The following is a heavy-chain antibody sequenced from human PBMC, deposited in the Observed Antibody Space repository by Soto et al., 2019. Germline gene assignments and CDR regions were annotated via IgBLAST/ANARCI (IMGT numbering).Heavy chain of an antibody. CDR1: GFTFSDYF. CDR3: ARAPPPMGAGGDI. Sequence: GSLRLSCAASGFTFSDYFMSWIRQAPGKGLEWVSYIGSSGSTIYYADSVKGRFTISRDNAKNSLYLQMNSLRAEDTAVFYCARAPPPMGAGGDIWGQGTMVPVSS. CDR2: IGSSGSTI. D-gene: IGHD3-10*01. J-gene: IGHJ3*02. V-gene: IGHV3-11*01.